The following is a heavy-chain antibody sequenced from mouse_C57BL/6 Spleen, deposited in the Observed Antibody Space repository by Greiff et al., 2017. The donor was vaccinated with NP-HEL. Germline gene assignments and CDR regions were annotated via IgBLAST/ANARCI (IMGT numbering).Heavy chain of an antibody. CDR1: GYTFTSYW. Sequence: QVQRQQPGAELVKPGASVKMSCKASGYTFTSYWITWVKQRPGQGLEWIGDIYPGSGSTNYNEKFKSKATLTVDTSSSTAYMQLSSLTSEDSAVYYCARHCYDYEEGFAYWGQGTLVTVSA. D-gene: IGHD2-4*01. V-gene: IGHV1-55*01. CDR2: IYPGSGST. CDR3: ARHCYDYEEGFAY. J-gene: IGHJ3*01.